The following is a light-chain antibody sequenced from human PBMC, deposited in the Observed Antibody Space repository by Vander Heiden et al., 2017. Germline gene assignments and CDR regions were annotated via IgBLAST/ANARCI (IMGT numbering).Light chain of an antibody. CDR2: EVT. CDR1: SSDVGDYKL. V-gene: IGLV2-14*01. J-gene: IGLJ3*02. CDR3: NSYTSSGTLWV. Sequence: QSALSPPASLSPSPGHPITVSCTGTSSDVGDYKLVSWRQQNPSKAPKLMIYEVTNRPSGVSNRFSGSKSGNTATLTITGLEAEDEADYFCNSYTSSGTLWVFGGGTKLTVL.